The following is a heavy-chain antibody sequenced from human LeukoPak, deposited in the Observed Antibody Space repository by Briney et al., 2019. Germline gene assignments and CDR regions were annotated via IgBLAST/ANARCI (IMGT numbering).Heavy chain of an antibody. J-gene: IGHJ4*02. V-gene: IGHV3-23*01. CDR1: GFTFSSYA. D-gene: IGHD5-18*01. Sequence: PGASLRLSCAASGFTFSSYAMSWVRQAPGKGLEWVSAISGSGGSTYYADSVKGRFTISRDNSKNALYLQMNSLRAEDTAVYYCAKLGSAMVLYYFDYWGQGTLVTVSS. CDR3: AKLGSAMVLYYFDY. CDR2: ISGSGGST.